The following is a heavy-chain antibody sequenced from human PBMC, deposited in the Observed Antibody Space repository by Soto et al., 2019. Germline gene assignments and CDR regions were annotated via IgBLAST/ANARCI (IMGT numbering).Heavy chain of an antibody. CDR1: GFTFSSYA. J-gene: IGHJ6*02. D-gene: IGHD5-12*01. Sequence: EVQLLESGGGLVQPGGSLRLSCAASGFTFSSYAMSWVRQAPGKGMEWVSAISGSGGSTYYADSVKGRFTISRDNSKNTLYLQMNSLGAEDTAVYYCAKWRVDRVEGYSGYDSYYYYGMDVWCQGTTVTVSS. CDR2: ISGSGGST. V-gene: IGHV3-23*01. CDR3: AKWRVDRVEGYSGYDSYYYYGMDV.